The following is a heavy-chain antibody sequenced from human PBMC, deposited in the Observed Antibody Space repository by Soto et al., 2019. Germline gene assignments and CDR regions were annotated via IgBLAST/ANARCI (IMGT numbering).Heavy chain of an antibody. J-gene: IGHJ4*02. CDR3: ARGLPNFSSFDS. D-gene: IGHD5-12*01. V-gene: IGHV3-74*01. Sequence: GGSLRLSCAASGFTFSSYWMHWIRHAPGKGLVWVARVSSDGSSTVYANSVTGRLTISRDNAKNTLYLQMNSLSDEDTAVYYCARGLPNFSSFDSWGQGTLVTVSS. CDR1: GFTFSSYW. CDR2: VSSDGSST.